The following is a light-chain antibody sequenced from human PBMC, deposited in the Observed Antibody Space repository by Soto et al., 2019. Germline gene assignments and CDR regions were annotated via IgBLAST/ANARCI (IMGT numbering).Light chain of an antibody. Sequence: EIVLTQSPATLSLSPGESATLSCSASQTVNSYLAWYQQKPGQAPRLLIYDASNSATGIPARFSGSGSGTDFTLIISSLEPEDFAAYYCQQCSNWPITFGGGTKVEIK. CDR3: QQCSNWPIT. CDR1: QTVNSY. V-gene: IGKV3-11*01. CDR2: DAS. J-gene: IGKJ4*01.